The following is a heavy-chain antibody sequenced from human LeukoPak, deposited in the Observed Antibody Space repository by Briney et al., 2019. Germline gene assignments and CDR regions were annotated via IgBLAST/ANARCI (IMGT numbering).Heavy chain of an antibody. CDR1: GGSFSDYR. J-gene: IGHJ5*02. V-gene: IGHV4-34*01. D-gene: IGHD3/OR15-3a*01. Sequence: PSETLSLTCAVYGGSFSDYRWSWIRQPPGKGLQWVGEVKHHGRTNYSPSLASRLSTSVDPTKSQFYLKLTTVTAADTAVYFCARGQISMDPQSGWTGYYRTDWFDPWGQGTLVTVSS. CDR3: ARGQISMDPQSGWTGYYRTDWFDP. CDR2: VKHHGRT.